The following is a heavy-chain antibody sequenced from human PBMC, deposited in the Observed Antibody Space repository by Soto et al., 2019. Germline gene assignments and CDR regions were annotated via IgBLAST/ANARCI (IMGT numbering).Heavy chain of an antibody. Sequence: PGGSLRLSCAASGFTVSTNSMNWVRQAPGKGLEWVSYISYSGSTIYYADSVKGRFTISRDNAQNSLYLEMSSLRDEDSATYYCVKAQSDSLFHYWGQGTLVTVSS. CDR2: ISYSGSTI. V-gene: IGHV3-48*02. J-gene: IGHJ1*01. CDR1: GFTVSTNS. D-gene: IGHD3-22*01. CDR3: VKAQSDSLFHY.